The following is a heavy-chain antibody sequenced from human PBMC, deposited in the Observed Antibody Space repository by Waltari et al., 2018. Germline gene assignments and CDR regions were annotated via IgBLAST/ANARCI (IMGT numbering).Heavy chain of an antibody. CDR3: ATYIGASLGTAAFDV. CDR1: VVSITTNRHY. V-gene: IGHV4-39*01. CDR2: ISYNWAT. Sequence: QLQLQESGPGLVKPSETLSLNCSVSVVSITTNRHYWGWIRQPPGQGLEWIGTISYNWATYRCPSLRILVTIFRDTSKNQLSLKLCSVTAADTSFYYCATYIGASLGTAAFDVWGQGTMVTVSS. J-gene: IGHJ3*01. D-gene: IGHD5-12*01.